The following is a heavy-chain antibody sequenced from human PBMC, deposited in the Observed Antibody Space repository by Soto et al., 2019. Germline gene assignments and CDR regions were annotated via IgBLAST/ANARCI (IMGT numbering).Heavy chain of an antibody. CDR3: ARDFSGHMDY. J-gene: IGHJ4*02. CDR2: IYPSGGST. CDR1: GYTFTNYY. D-gene: IGHD3-10*01. V-gene: IGHV1-46*01. Sequence: ASVKVSCKASGYTFTNYYMHWVRQAPGQGLEWMGIIYPSGGSTRNAQKFQGRVTMTRDTSTSTVYMELSSLRSEDTAVYYCARDFSGHMDYWGRGTLVTVSS.